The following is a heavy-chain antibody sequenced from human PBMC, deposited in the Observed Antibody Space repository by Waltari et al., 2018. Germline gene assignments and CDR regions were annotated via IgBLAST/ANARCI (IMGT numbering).Heavy chain of an antibody. V-gene: IGHV4-34*01. J-gene: IGHJ4*02. Sequence: QVQLQQWGAGLLKSSETLSLTCAVYGGSFTSYYCSCIRQSPGKGLEWMGEINYTGNTNHNPSLKSRVTMSIDTSKNQFSLKLSSVTAADTAVYYCAARKGATAVSGYYFESWGRGTLVIVSS. D-gene: IGHD6-13*01. CDR1: GGSFTSYY. CDR2: INYTGNT. CDR3: AARKGATAVSGYYFES.